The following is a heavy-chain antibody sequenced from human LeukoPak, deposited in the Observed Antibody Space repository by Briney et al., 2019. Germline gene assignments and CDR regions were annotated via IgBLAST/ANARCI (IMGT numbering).Heavy chain of an antibody. J-gene: IGHJ6*02. V-gene: IGHV4-39*01. Sequence: PSETLSLTCTVSGGSISSSSYYWGWIRQPPGKGLEWIGSIYYSGSTYYNPSLKSRVTISVDTSKNQFSLKLSSATAADTAVYYCARQSGCHSYYYYGMDVWGQGTTVTVSS. CDR2: IYYSGST. CDR3: ARQSGCHSYYYYGMDV. CDR1: GGSISSSSYY. D-gene: IGHD1-26*01.